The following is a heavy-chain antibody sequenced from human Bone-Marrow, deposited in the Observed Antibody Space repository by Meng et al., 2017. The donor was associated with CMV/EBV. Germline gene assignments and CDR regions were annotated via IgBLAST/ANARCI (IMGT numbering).Heavy chain of an antibody. Sequence: SCAISGDSVSSNSAAWNWIRQSPSRGLEWLGRTYYRSKWYNDYAVSVKSRITINPDTSKNQFSLQLNSVTPEDTAVYYCARDRSSWNYYYYGMDVWGQGTTVTVYS. V-gene: IGHV6-1*01. CDR1: GDSVSSNSAA. D-gene: IGHD6-13*01. J-gene: IGHJ6*01. CDR2: TYYRSKWYN. CDR3: ARDRSSWNYYYYGMDV.